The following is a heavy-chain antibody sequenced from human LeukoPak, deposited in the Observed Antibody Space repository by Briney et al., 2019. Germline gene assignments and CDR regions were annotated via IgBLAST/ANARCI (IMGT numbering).Heavy chain of an antibody. V-gene: IGHV1-2*02. J-gene: IGHJ6*02. D-gene: IGHD1-1*01. CDR2: INPNSGGT. CDR3: ARTVPHPSRYYYYYGMDV. CDR1: GYTFTGYY. Sequence: ASVKVSCKASGYTFTGYYMHWVRRAPGQGLEWMGWINPNSGGTNYAQKFQGRVTMTRDTSISTAYMELSRLRSDDTAVYYCARTVPHPSRYYYYYGMDVWGQGTTVTVSS.